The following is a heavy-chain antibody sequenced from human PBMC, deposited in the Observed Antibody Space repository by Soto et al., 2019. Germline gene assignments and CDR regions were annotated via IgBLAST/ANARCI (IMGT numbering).Heavy chain of an antibody. V-gene: IGHV4-38-2*02. CDR3: ARDKNFGYYYDSSGYYLNWFDP. J-gene: IGHJ5*02. D-gene: IGHD3-22*01. CDR1: GYSISSGYY. CDR2: IYHNGST. Sequence: SETLSLTCAVSGYSISSGYYWGWIRQPPGKGLEWIGSIYHNGSTYYNPSLKSRVTISVDTSKNQFSLKLSSVTAADTAVYYCARDKNFGYYYDSSGYYLNWFDPWGQGTLVTVSS.